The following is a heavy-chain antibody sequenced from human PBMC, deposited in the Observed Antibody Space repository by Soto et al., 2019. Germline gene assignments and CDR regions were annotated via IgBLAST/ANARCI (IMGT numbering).Heavy chain of an antibody. Sequence: QMRLQESGPGLVKPSETLSLTCSVSDGSISSSSYHWGWIRQPPGKGLEWIGSIDYSGSTFYNPSFKSRVTISVDTSKNQFSLKLSSVTAADTAMYYCARHEILVATRWDAFDIWGQGTMVTVSS. J-gene: IGHJ3*02. V-gene: IGHV4-39*01. CDR3: ARHEILVATRWDAFDI. CDR1: DGSISSSSYH. CDR2: IDYSGST. D-gene: IGHD5-12*01.